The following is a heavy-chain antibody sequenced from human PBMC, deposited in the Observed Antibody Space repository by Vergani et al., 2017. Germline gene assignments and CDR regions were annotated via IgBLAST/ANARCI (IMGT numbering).Heavy chain of an antibody. D-gene: IGHD6-13*01. CDR1: GFTFSSYA. CDR2: ISYDGSNK. Sequence: QVQLVESGGGVVQPGRSLRLSCAASGFTFSSYAMHWVRQAPGKGLEWVAVISYDGSNKYYADSVKGRFTISRDNSKNTLYLQMNSLRAEDTAVYYCARDKVAAAGTELTLTYWGQGTLVTVSS. V-gene: IGHV3-30-3*01. CDR3: ARDKVAAAGTELTLTY. J-gene: IGHJ4*02.